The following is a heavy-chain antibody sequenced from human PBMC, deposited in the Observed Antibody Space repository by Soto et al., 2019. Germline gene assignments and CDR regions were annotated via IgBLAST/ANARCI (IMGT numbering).Heavy chain of an antibody. CDR3: SRQFARALWAIEI. Sequence: QLQLQESGPGLLKPSETLSLTCTVSGDSIATGDYWWAWIRQPPGKGLEWIASVYHSGSTYYSPSFKRRHTVSVDTSKNQFSVTLTSVTAADTAVYYCSRQFARALWAIEIWGQGTMVTASS. CDR1: GDSIATGDYW. V-gene: IGHV4-39*01. J-gene: IGHJ3*02. CDR2: VYHSGST. D-gene: IGHD3-16*01.